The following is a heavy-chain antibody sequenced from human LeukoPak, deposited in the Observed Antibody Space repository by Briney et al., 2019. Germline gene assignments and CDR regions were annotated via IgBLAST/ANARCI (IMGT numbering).Heavy chain of an antibody. Sequence: ASVKISCKASGGTFGTFAISWARQAPGQGLEWMGGIIPMFAAANYPQKFQGRLTIIADESTSSAHMELTSLRAEDTAIYYCALPSVIGTSTYYFDYWGQGTLVTVSS. V-gene: IGHV1-69*13. CDR2: IIPMFAAA. D-gene: IGHD3-16*02. J-gene: IGHJ4*02. CDR3: ALPSVIGTSTYYFDY. CDR1: GGTFGTFA.